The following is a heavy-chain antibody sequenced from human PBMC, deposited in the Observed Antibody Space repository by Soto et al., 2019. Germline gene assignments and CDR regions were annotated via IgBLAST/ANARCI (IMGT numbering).Heavy chain of an antibody. V-gene: IGHV3-9*01. D-gene: IGHD3-22*01. J-gene: IGHJ3*01. Sequence: DAQLVESGGGLVQPGKSLGISCVASGFTFDDHTMHWVRQAPGRGLEWVSCISWNSGIIGYADSVKGRFTISRDNAKNSLYLRKDSLRPEDTAVYYCTKDTHSPSGYFEAFDVWGQGTKVTVSS. CDR3: TKDTHSPSGYFEAFDV. CDR2: ISWNSGII. CDR1: GFTFDDHT.